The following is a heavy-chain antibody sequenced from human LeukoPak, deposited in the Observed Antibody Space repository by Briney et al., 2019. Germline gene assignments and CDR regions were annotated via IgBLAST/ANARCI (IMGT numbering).Heavy chain of an antibody. J-gene: IGHJ4*02. V-gene: IGHV3-74*01. CDR3: ARDNRLLWFGDLFYFDY. Sequence: GGSLRLSCAASGFTFSSYWMHWVRQAPGKGLVWVSRINSDGSSTSYADSVKGRFTISRDNAKNTLYLQMNSLRAEDTAVYYCARDNRLLWFGDLFYFDYWGQGTLVTVSS. D-gene: IGHD3-10*01. CDR1: GFTFSSYW. CDR2: INSDGSST.